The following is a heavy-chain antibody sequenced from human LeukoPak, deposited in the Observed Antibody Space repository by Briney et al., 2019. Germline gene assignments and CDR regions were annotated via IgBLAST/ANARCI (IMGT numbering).Heavy chain of an antibody. CDR3: ARPGDSSGYYFDY. V-gene: IGHV1-69*04. CDR1: GGTFSSCA. CDR2: IIPILGIA. Sequence: ASVKVSCKASGGTFSSCAISWVRQAPGQGLEWMGRIIPILGIANYAQKFQGRVTITADKSTSTAYMELSSLRSEDTAVYYCARPGDSSGYYFDYWGQGTLVTVSS. D-gene: IGHD3-22*01. J-gene: IGHJ4*02.